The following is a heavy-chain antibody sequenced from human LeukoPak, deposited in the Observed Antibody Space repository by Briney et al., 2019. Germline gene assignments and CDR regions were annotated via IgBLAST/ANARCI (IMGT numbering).Heavy chain of an antibody. J-gene: IGHJ4*02. Sequence: ASVKVSCMASGYTFTSYGISWVRQAPGQGLEWMGWISAYNGNTNYAQKLQGRVTMTTDTSTSTAYMELRSLRSDDTAVYYCARGGPYDFWSGYTNFDYWGQGTLVTVSS. CDR2: ISAYNGNT. D-gene: IGHD3-3*01. CDR3: ARGGPYDFWSGYTNFDY. CDR1: GYTFTSYG. V-gene: IGHV1-18*01.